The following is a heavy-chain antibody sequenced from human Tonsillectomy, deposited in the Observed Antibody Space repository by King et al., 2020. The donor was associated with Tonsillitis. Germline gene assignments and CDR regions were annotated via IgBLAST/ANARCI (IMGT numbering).Heavy chain of an antibody. CDR3: ARDPSSSYYFDY. V-gene: IGHV1-69*01. Sequence: VQLVESGAEVKKPGSSVKVSCKASGGTFSSYAISWVRQAPGQGLEWMGGIIPIFGTANYEPKFQGRVTITADESTSTAYMELSSLRSEDTAVYYCARDPSSSYYFDYWGQGTLVTVSS. CDR2: IIPIFGTA. CDR1: GGTFSSYA. D-gene: IGHD6-6*01. J-gene: IGHJ4*02.